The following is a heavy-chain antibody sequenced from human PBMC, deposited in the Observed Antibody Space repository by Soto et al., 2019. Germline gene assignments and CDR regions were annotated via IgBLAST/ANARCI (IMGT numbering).Heavy chain of an antibody. V-gene: IGHV4-59*01. CDR1: GGSISSYY. J-gene: IGHJ4*02. CDR3: ARVSAERNAQRVFDY. Sequence: SETLSLTCTVSGGSISSYYWSWIRQPPGKGLEWIGYIYYSGSTNYNPSLKSRVTISVDTSKNQFSLKLSSVTAADTAVYYCARVSAERNAQRVFDYWGQGTLVTVSS. CDR2: IYYSGST. D-gene: IGHD1-1*01.